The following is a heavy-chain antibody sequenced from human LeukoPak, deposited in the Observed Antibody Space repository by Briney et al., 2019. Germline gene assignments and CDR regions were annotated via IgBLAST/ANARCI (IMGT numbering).Heavy chain of an antibody. CDR2: FDPEDGET. V-gene: IGHV1-24*01. Sequence: ASVKVSCKVSGYTLTELSMHWVRQAPGKGLEWMGGFDPEDGETIYAQKFQGGVTMTEDTSTDTAYMELSSLRAEDTAVYYCGRDLGGRSGYWGQGTLVTVSS. D-gene: IGHD1-26*01. CDR3: GRDLGGRSGY. J-gene: IGHJ4*02. CDR1: GYTLTELS.